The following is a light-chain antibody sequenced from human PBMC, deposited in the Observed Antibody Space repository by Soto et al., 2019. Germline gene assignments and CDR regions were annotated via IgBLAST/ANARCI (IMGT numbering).Light chain of an antibody. CDR1: QSVSSSY. CDR3: KQRSNWPPT. J-gene: IGKJ5*01. Sequence: EIVLAQSPGTLSLSPGERATLSCRASQSVSSSYLAWYQQKPGQAHRLLIYDAYNRATGIEPRFRGSGSGTDFTLTIRSVEPEDFAVYICKQRSNWPPTFGQGTRLEIK. V-gene: IGKV3D-20*02. CDR2: DAY.